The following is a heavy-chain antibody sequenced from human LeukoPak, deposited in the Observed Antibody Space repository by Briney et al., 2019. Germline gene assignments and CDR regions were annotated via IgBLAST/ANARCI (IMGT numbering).Heavy chain of an antibody. CDR1: GFTFSDYY. Sequence: GGSLRLSCAASGFTFSDYYMSWIRQAPGKGLEWVSYISSSGSTIYYADSVKGRFTISRDNARNSLYLQMNSLRAEDTAVYYCARDPRYYYDSSGYFNDAFDIWGQGTMVTVSS. CDR3: ARDPRYYYDSSGYFNDAFDI. J-gene: IGHJ3*02. CDR2: ISSSGSTI. V-gene: IGHV3-11*01. D-gene: IGHD3-22*01.